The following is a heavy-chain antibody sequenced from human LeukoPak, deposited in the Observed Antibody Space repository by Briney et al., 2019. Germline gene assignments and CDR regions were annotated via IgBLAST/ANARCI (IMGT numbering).Heavy chain of an antibody. D-gene: IGHD3-22*01. CDR1: GGSISSYY. V-gene: IGHV4-4*07. CDR3: ARDGHYYDASAPTFGNWFDP. J-gene: IGHJ5*02. Sequence: PSQTLSLTCTVSGGSISSYYWNWIRQPPGKGLEWIGRIYTSGSTNYNPSLKSRVTMSVDTSKNQFSLKLSSVTAADTAVYYCARDGHYYDASAPTFGNWFDPWGQGTLVTVSS. CDR2: IYTSGST.